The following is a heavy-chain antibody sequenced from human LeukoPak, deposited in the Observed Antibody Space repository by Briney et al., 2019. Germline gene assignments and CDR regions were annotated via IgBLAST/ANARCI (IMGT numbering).Heavy chain of an antibody. V-gene: IGHV4-39*01. J-gene: IGHJ6*03. D-gene: IGHD6-13*01. Sequence: SETLSLTCTVSGGSISSSSYYWGWIRQPPGKGLEWIGSIYYSGSTYYNPSLKSRVTISVDTSKNQFSLKLSSVTAADTAVYYCARHGGSWYRRTWYMDVWGKGTMVTISS. CDR1: GGSISSSSYY. CDR2: IYYSGST. CDR3: ARHGGSWYRRTWYMDV.